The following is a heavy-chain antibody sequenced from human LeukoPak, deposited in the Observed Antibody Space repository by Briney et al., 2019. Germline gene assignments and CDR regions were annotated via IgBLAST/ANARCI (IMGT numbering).Heavy chain of an antibody. V-gene: IGHV4-61*05. D-gene: IGHD3-22*01. CDR2: IYYSGST. Sequence: SETLSLTCSVSGASISSTSYYWSWIRQPPGKGLEWIGYIYYSGSTNYNPSLKSRVTISVDTSKNQFSLKLSSVTAADTAVYYCARFQYYDSSGYSAFDIWGQGTMVTVSS. CDR3: ARFQYYDSSGYSAFDI. J-gene: IGHJ3*02. CDR1: GASISSTSYY.